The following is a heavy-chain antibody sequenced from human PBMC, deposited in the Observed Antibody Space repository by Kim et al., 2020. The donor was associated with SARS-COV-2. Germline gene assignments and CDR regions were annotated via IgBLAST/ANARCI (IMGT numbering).Heavy chain of an antibody. D-gene: IGHD3-10*02. J-gene: IGHJ6*02. V-gene: IGHV3-74*01. CDR2: INSDGSST. CDR3: ARDLRALFGEFFYGMDV. CDR1: GFTFSSYW. Sequence: GGSLRLSCAASGFTFSSYWMHWVRQAPGKGLVWVSRINSDGSSTSYADSVKGRFTISRDNAKNTLYLQMNSLRAEDTAVYYCARDLRALFGEFFYGMDVWGQGTTVTVSS.